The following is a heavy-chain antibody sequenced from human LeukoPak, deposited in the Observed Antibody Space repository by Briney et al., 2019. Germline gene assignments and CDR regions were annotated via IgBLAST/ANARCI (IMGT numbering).Heavy chain of an antibody. CDR1: GSTFTGYY. CDR3: TRATSAVVPAADHYYYGMDV. CDR2: INPNSGGT. V-gene: IGHV1-2*02. D-gene: IGHD2-2*01. Sequence: ASVKVSCKASGSTFTGYYMHWVRQAPGQGLEWMGWINPNSGGTDYAQKFQGRVTMTRDTSLSTAYMELSRLRSDDTAVYYCTRATSAVVPAADHYYYGMDVWGQGTTVTVSS. J-gene: IGHJ6*02.